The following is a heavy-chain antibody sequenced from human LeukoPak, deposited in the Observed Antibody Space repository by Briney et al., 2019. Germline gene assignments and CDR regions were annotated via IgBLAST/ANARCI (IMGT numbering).Heavy chain of an antibody. V-gene: IGHV4-39*07. J-gene: IGHJ4*02. Sequence: SETLSLTCTVSGGSISSSSYYWGWIRQPPGKGLEWIGSIYYSGSTYYNPSLKSRVTISVDTSKNQFSLKLSSVTAADTAVYYCARGGGYYDILTGYYIPQYYFDYWGQGTLVTVSS. CDR3: ARGGGYYDILTGYYIPQYYFDY. CDR2: IYYSGST. D-gene: IGHD3-9*01. CDR1: GGSISSSSYY.